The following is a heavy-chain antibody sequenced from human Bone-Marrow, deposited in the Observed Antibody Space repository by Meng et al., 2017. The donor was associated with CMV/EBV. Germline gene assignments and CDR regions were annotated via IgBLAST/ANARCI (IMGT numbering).Heavy chain of an antibody. CDR2: MNPNSGNT. CDR1: GYTFASYD. D-gene: IGHD1-26*01. CDR3: ARVSLGATGDDY. J-gene: IGHJ4*02. Sequence: ASVKVSCKASGYTFASYDINWVRQATGQGLEWMGWMNPNSGNTGYAQKFQGRVTITRDTSISTAYMELSRLRSDDTAVYYCARVSLGATGDDYWGQGTLVTVSS. V-gene: IGHV1-8*02.